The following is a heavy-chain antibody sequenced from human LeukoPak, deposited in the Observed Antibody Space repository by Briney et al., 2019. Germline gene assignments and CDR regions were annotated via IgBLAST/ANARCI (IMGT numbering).Heavy chain of an antibody. CDR1: GFTFSSYA. CDR2: ISYDGSNK. CDR3: ARDGETLWFGELLPNWFDP. J-gene: IGHJ5*02. Sequence: PGGSLRFSCAASGFTFSSYAMHWVRQAPGKGLEWVAVISYDGSNKYYADSVKGRFTISRDNSKNTLYLQMNSLRAEDTAVYYCARDGETLWFGELLPNWFDPWGQGTLVTVSS. V-gene: IGHV3-30-3*01. D-gene: IGHD3-10*01.